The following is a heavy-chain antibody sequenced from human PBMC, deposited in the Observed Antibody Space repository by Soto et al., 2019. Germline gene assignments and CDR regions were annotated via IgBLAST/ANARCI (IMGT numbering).Heavy chain of an antibody. CDR3: ARGWFGVDS. Sequence: QVQLVQSGAEVKKPGASVKVSCKASGYTFTNYGISWVRQAPGQGLEWMGWINAYNGNTNYAQKLQGSVTMTTDTDTRTAYLELRSLRSDDTAVYSCARGWFGVDSWGQGTLVSVSS. D-gene: IGHD3-16*01. J-gene: IGHJ4*02. CDR2: INAYNGNT. CDR1: GYTFTNYG. V-gene: IGHV1-18*01.